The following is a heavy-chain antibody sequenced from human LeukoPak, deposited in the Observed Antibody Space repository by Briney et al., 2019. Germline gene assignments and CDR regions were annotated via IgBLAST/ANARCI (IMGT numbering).Heavy chain of an antibody. CDR2: TSRSSSTI. J-gene: IGHJ4*02. CDR1: GFTFSSYG. D-gene: IGHD3-10*01. CDR3: ARDYYGSGSYVFDY. V-gene: IGHV3-48*02. Sequence: GGSLRLSCAASGFTFSSYGMNWVRQAPGKGLEWVSYTSRSSSTIYYADSVKGRFTISRDNAKNSLYLQMNSLRDEDTAVYYCARDYYGSGSYVFDYWGQGTLVTVSS.